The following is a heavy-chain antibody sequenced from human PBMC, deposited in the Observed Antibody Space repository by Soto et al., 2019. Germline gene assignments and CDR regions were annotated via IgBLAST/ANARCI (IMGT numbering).Heavy chain of an antibody. CDR1: AGTFSSYA. D-gene: IGHD2-21*02. Sequence: SVKVSCKASAGTFSSYAISWVRQAPGQGLEWMGGIIPIFGTANYAQRFQGRVTITADESTSTAYMELSSLRSEDTAVYYCARDATAYCGGDCPEYFQHWGQGTLVTVSS. CDR2: IIPIFGTA. V-gene: IGHV1-69*13. CDR3: ARDATAYCGGDCPEYFQH. J-gene: IGHJ1*01.